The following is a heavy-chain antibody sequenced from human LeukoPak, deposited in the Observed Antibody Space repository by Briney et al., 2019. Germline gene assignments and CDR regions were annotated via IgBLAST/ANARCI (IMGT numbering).Heavy chain of an antibody. D-gene: IGHD6-13*01. CDR3: ARDGFVGAADY. J-gene: IGHJ4*02. CDR1: GFTYSKYD. CDR2: IKQDGSEK. Sequence: PGGSLRLSCAASGFTYSKYDMHWVRQGPGGGLEWVANIKQDGSEKQNVDSVRGRFTISRDNAKNSLYLQMNSLRVEDTAVYYCARDGFVGAADYWGQGTLVTVSS. V-gene: IGHV3-7*01.